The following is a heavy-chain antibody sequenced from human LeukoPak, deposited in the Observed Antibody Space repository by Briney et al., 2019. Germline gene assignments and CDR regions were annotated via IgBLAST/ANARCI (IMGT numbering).Heavy chain of an antibody. CDR1: GYTLTELS. V-gene: IGHV1-24*01. J-gene: IGHJ4*02. D-gene: IGHD5-18*01. CDR3: ATSIRGRYSYGPFDY. CDR2: FDPEDGET. Sequence: ASVKVSCKVSGYTLTELSMHWVRQAPGKGLEWMGGFDPEDGETIYAQKFQGRVTMTEDTSTDTAYMELSSLRSEDTAVYYCATSIRGRYSYGPFDYWGQGTLVTVSS.